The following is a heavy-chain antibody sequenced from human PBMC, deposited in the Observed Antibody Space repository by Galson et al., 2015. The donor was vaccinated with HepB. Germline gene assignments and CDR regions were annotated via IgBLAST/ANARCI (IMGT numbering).Heavy chain of an antibody. Sequence: SLRLSCAASGFIFNNYAMTWVRQPPGKGLEWDSSISGGGGNTFYSESVKGRFTISRDNSKNTLFLQMNSLRADDTAVYSCAKSLRHYPYDMDVWGPGTTVSVSS. CDR3: AKSLRHYPYDMDV. CDR1: GFIFNNYA. J-gene: IGHJ6*02. V-gene: IGHV3-23*01. CDR2: ISGGGGNT. D-gene: IGHD1-26*01.